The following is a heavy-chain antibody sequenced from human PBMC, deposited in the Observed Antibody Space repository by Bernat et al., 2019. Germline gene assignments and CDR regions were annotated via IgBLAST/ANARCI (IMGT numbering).Heavy chain of an antibody. Sequence: EVQLVESGGDLIRPGGSLRLSCSASGFYFGDYAMNWFRQTPGKGLEWVSFIRSKVHGGTTDYAAPVKGRFTISRDDSKNTLYLQMNSLKTEDTAVYYCTTDPLSGGVITGWGQGTLVTVSS. D-gene: IGHD3-10*01. CDR1: GFYFGDYA. CDR2: IRSKVHGGTT. J-gene: IGHJ4*02. CDR3: TTDPLSGGVITG. V-gene: IGHV3-49*05.